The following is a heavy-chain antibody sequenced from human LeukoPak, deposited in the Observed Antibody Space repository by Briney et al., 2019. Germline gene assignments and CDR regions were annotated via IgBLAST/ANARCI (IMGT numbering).Heavy chain of an antibody. CDR3: ARGASRADY. CDR1: GFTFSTFA. CDR2: IRGRDGTT. V-gene: IGHV3-23*01. Sequence: GGSLRLSCAASGFTFSTFAMSWVRQAPGKGLEWVSGIRGRDGTTHYADSVKGRFTISRDSSKNTLYVQMNSLRAEDTALYYCARGASRADYWGQGTLVTVSS. J-gene: IGHJ4*02.